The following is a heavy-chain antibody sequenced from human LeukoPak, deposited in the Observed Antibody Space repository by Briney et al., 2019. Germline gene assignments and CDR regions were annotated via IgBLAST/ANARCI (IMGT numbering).Heavy chain of an antibody. D-gene: IGHD6-13*01. CDR2: LSGTGAST. Sequence: PGGSLRLSCAASKFIFRDYAMSWVRQAPGKGLEWVSSLSGTGASTYYADSVKGRFTISRDNSKNTLYLQMNSLRAEDTAVYYCATTARGQQLVETFDYWGQGTLVTVSS. V-gene: IGHV3-23*01. CDR3: ATTARGQQLVETFDY. CDR1: KFIFRDYA. J-gene: IGHJ4*02.